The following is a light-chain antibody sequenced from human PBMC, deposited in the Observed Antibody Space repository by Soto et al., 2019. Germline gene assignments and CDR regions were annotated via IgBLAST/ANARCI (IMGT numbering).Light chain of an antibody. V-gene: IGKV3D-11*01. CDR2: AAS. J-gene: IGKJ1*01. CDR3: QQRSNWSWT. CDR1: EAVTGKY. Sequence: EIVLTQSPDTLSLSPGDRATLSCRASEAVTGKYLAWYQQKAGQAPRLLIFAASNRATGIPDRFSGSGSGTDFTLTISSLEPEDFAVYYCQQRSNWSWTFGQGTKVDIK.